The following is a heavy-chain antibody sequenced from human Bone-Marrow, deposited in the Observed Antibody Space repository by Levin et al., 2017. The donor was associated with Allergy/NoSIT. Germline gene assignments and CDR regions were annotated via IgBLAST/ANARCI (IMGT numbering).Heavy chain of an antibody. V-gene: IGHV3-74*01. CDR3: ALPSGTHYGFDY. J-gene: IGHJ4*02. CDR1: GFTFSSYW. Sequence: GGSLRLSCAASGFTFSSYWMHWVRQGPGKGLVWVSRINTDGSTTNYADSVKGRFTISRDNAKNTVYLQMNSLRADDTAVYYCALPSGTHYGFDYWGQGTLLTVSS. CDR2: INTDGSTT. D-gene: IGHD1-26*01.